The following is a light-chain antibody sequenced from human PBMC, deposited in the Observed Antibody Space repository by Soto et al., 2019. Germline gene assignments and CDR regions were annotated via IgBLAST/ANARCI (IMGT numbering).Light chain of an antibody. CDR1: TSNIGSNP. J-gene: IGLJ1*01. Sequence: QSVLTQPPSVSGTPGQTVTISCSGSTSNIGSNPVNWYQQLPGTAPRLLISTNNQRPSGVPDRFSGSKSGTSASLAISGLQSEDEADYYCAAWDDSLNGPVFGTGTKVTVL. CDR3: AAWDDSLNGPV. V-gene: IGLV1-44*01. CDR2: TNN.